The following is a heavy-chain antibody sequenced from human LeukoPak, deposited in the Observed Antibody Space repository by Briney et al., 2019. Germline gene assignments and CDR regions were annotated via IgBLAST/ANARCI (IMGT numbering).Heavy chain of an antibody. D-gene: IGHD5-18*01. CDR2: ISSSGSTI. Sequence: PGGSLRLSCAASGFTFSNYEMNWVRQAPGKGLEWISYISSSGSTIHYADSVKGRFTISRDNAKNSLYLQMNSLRAEDTAVYYCARLGYIYGYWGQGTLVTVSS. J-gene: IGHJ4*02. CDR3: ARLGYIYGY. V-gene: IGHV3-48*03. CDR1: GFTFSNYE.